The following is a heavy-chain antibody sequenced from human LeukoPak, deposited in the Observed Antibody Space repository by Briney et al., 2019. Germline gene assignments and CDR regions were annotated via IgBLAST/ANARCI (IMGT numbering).Heavy chain of an antibody. CDR3: ARDNWNDGRGSDY. J-gene: IGHJ4*02. CDR1: GFTFSSYA. D-gene: IGHD1-20*01. V-gene: IGHV3-33*08. CDR2: IWYDGSNK. Sequence: GGSLRLSCAASGFTFSSYAMHWVRQAPGKGLEWVAVIWYDGSNKYYADSVKGRFTISRDNSKNTLYLQMNSLRAEDTAVHYCARDNWNDGRGSDYWGQGTLVTVSS.